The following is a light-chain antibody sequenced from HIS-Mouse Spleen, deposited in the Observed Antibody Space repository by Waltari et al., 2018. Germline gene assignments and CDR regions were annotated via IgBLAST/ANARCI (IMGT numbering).Light chain of an antibody. CDR3: SSDAGSNHYV. CDR1: STNVCAYYY. V-gene: IGLV2-8*01. CDR2: EVS. J-gene: IGLJ1*01. Sequence: QSALTRPPSAAGSPEQSVTISCAETSTNVCAYYYDHWSQQHPGQAPKRMSYEVSKRPSGLPDCFSGSKSGNTASLTGSGLQAEEEADYYCSSDAGSNHYVFGAGTKVTVL.